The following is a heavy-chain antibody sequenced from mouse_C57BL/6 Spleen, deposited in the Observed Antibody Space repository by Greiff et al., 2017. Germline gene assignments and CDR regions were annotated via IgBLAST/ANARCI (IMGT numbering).Heavy chain of an antibody. Sequence: QVQLQQPGAELVRPGSSVKLSCKASGYTFTSYWMHWVKQRPIQGLEWIGNIDPSDSETHYNQKFKDKATLTVDKSSSTAYMQLSSLTSEDSAVYYCARSLGRLRGEGVDYWGQGTTLTVAS. CDR3: ARSLGRLRGEGVDY. CDR2: IDPSDSET. D-gene: IGHD1-1*01. V-gene: IGHV1-52*01. CDR1: GYTFTSYW. J-gene: IGHJ2*01.